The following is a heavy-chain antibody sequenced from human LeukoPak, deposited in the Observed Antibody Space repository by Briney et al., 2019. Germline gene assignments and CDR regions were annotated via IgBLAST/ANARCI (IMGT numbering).Heavy chain of an antibody. V-gene: IGHV3-30*04. CDR2: ISYDGSNK. CDR3: ARAPSWAAAAPPSY. Sequence: GGSLRLSCAASGFTFSSYAMHWVRQAPGKGLEWVAVISYDGSNKYYADSVKGRFTISRDNSKNTLYLQMNSLRAEDTAVYYCARAPSWAAAAPPSYWGQGTLVTVSS. D-gene: IGHD6-13*01. J-gene: IGHJ4*02. CDR1: GFTFSSYA.